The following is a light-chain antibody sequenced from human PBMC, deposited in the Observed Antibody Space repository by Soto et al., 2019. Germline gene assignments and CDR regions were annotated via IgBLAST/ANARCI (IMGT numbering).Light chain of an antibody. CDR2: GAS. CDR1: QSVSSN. Sequence: DIVMTQSPATLSVSPGEGATLSCRASQSVSSNLAWYQQKPGQAPRVLIYGASTRATGVPARFSGSGSGTEFTLTISNLQSEDFAVYFCQQYYNWPLYTFGQGTKLEIK. CDR3: QQYYNWPLYT. J-gene: IGKJ2*01. V-gene: IGKV3-15*01.